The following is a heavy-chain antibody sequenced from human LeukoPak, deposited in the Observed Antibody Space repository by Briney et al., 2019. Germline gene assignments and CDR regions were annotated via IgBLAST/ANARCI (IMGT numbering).Heavy chain of an antibody. CDR3: AGGSYYLVDYYYGMDV. V-gene: IGHV3-21*01. J-gene: IGHJ6*02. CDR1: GFTLSSYS. CDR2: ISSSSSYI. Sequence: GGSLRLSCAASGFTLSSYSMNWVRQAPGKGLEWVSSISSSSSYIYYADSVKGRFTISRDNAKNSLYLQMNSLRAEDTAVYYCAGGSYYLVDYYYGMDVWGQGTTVTVSS. D-gene: IGHD1-26*01.